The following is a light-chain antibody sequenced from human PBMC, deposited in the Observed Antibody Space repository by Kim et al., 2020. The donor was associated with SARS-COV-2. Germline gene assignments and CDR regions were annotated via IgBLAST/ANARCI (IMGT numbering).Light chain of an antibody. CDR1: SSNIGNNY. CDR3: ETWDSSLRAVV. J-gene: IGLJ2*01. Sequence: GQKVTISCSGSSSNIGNNYVSWYQQFPGTAPKLLIYDNTTRPSGIPDRFSGSKSGTSATLDITGLQTGDEADYYCETWDSSLRAVVFGGGTKLTVL. V-gene: IGLV1-51*01. CDR2: DNT.